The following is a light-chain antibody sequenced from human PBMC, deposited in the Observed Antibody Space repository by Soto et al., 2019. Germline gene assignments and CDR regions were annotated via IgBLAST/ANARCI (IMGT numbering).Light chain of an antibody. V-gene: IGKV3-20*01. CDR2: GAS. Sequence: EIVLTQSPGILSLSPGERATLSCRASQSVSNDFLAWYQQKPGQAPRLLIYGASTRATDVPDRFSGSGSGADFTLSISRLEPEDFAVYSCQQYGSSPPRTFGQGTKV. CDR1: QSVSNDF. CDR3: QQYGSSPPRT. J-gene: IGKJ1*01.